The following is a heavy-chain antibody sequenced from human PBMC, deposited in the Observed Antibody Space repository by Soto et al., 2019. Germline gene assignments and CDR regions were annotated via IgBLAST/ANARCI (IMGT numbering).Heavy chain of an antibody. CDR1: GFTFSNYA. CDR2: ISGSDGTT. Sequence: EVQLLESGGGLVQPGGSLRLSCAASGFTFSNYALTWVRQAPGKGLEWVSAISGSDGTTYYADSVKGRFTISRDNSMNTLYLQLDSLRGEDTAMYYCAQGGWGTVLDYWGQGTLVTVSS. J-gene: IGHJ4*02. V-gene: IGHV3-23*01. D-gene: IGHD1-1*01. CDR3: AQGGWGTVLDY.